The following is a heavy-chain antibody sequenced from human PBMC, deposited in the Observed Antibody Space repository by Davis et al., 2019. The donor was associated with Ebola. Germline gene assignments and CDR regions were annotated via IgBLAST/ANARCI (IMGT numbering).Heavy chain of an antibody. D-gene: IGHD3-10*01. V-gene: IGHV1-46*01. Sequence: ASVKVSCKASGYSFTTDKMHWVRQAPGQGLEWMGIINVEDGRTSYPPRFRGRVTMTRDASTSTVHMELSSLRFDDTAVYYCARGGISGRNYCMDVWGTGTSVTVSS. J-gene: IGHJ6*03. CDR3: ARGGISGRNYCMDV. CDR2: INVEDGRT. CDR1: GYSFTTDK.